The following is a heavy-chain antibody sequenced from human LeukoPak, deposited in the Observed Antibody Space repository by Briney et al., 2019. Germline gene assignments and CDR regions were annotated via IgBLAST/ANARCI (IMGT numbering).Heavy chain of an antibody. J-gene: IGHJ6*02. V-gene: IGHV3-11*03. CDR3: ARGHYGMDV. Sequence: GGSLRPSCAASGFTFSDYYMSWIRQAPGKGLERVSYISTTGTYTNYADSVKGRFTISRDNAKNSLSLQMNSLRAEDTAVYYCARGHYGMDVWGQGTTVTVSS. CDR2: ISTTGTYT. CDR1: GFTFSDYY.